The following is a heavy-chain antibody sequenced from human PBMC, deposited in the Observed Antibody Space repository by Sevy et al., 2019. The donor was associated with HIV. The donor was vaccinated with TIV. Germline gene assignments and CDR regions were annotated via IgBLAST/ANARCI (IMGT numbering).Heavy chain of an antibody. Sequence: GGSLRLSCAASGFTFSGSAMQWVRQASGKGLEWVGRIRSKGNSYATAYAASVKGSFTISRDDSKNTVYLQMNSLRTEDTAVYYCTRGGASDSSSWYDYFDYWGQGTLVTVSS. CDR2: IRSKGNSYAT. CDR1: GFTFSGSA. D-gene: IGHD6-13*01. J-gene: IGHJ4*02. V-gene: IGHV3-73*01. CDR3: TRGGASDSSSWYDYFDY.